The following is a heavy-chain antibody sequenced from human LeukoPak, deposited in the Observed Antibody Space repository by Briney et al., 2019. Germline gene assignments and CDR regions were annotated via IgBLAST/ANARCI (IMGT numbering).Heavy chain of an antibody. CDR1: GFTFSTYD. J-gene: IGHJ4*02. V-gene: IGHV3-23*01. D-gene: IGHD5-18*01. Sequence: GGSLRLSCAASGFTFSTYDMSWVRQAPGRGLEWVSAISGSGGSTFYADSVKGRFTISRDNSKNTLYLQMNSLRAEDTAVYYCAKFRGYSYGPIGYWGQGTLVTVSS. CDR3: AKFRGYSYGPIGY. CDR2: ISGSGGST.